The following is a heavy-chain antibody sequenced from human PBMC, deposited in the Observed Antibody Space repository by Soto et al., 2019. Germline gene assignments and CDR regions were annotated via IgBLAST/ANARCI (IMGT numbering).Heavy chain of an antibody. CDR3: ARATYDSSGHDY. J-gene: IGHJ4*02. CDR1: GFTFSSYR. Sequence: PXGFLRLSCAASGFTFSSYRMNWVRQAPGKGLEWVSYISSSSTIYYADSVKGRFTISRDNAKNSLYLQMNSLRDEDTAVYYCARATYDSSGHDYWGQGTLVTVSS. CDR2: ISSSSTI. D-gene: IGHD3-22*01. V-gene: IGHV3-48*02.